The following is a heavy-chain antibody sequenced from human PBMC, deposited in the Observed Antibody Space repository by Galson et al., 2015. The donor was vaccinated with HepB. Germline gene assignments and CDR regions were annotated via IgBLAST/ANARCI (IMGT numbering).Heavy chain of an antibody. J-gene: IGHJ6*02. V-gene: IGHV3-43*01. CDR1: GFSFDDYA. D-gene: IGHD3-10*01. CDR2: INSDGITT. Sequence: SLRLSCAASGFSFDDYAMHWVRRRPGKGLEWVSLINSDGITTYYADSVEGRFTISRDNNKNSLYLEMTSLRTEDTALYYCAKDVDGGFYYFAMDVWGRGTTVTVSS. CDR3: AKDVDGGFYYFAMDV.